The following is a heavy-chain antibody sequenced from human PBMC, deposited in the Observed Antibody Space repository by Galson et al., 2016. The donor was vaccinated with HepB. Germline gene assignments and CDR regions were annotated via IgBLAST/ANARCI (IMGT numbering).Heavy chain of an antibody. J-gene: IGHJ4*02. Sequence: CKASGYPFSNYYMHWVRQAPGQGLEWMGIINPSGGATRYAHKFQDRVTMTRDTSTSTVYLELSALRSEDSAVYFCARDREQQPANWGQGTLVTVSS. CDR3: ARDREQQPAN. D-gene: IGHD6-13*01. V-gene: IGHV1-46*01. CDR1: GYPFSNYY. CDR2: INPSGGAT.